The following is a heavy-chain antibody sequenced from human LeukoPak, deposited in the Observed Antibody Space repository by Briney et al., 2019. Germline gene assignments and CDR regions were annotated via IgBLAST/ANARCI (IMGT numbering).Heavy chain of an antibody. D-gene: IGHD5-24*01. CDR1: GGTFSSYA. Sequence: SVKVSCKASGGTFSSYAISWVRQAPGQGLEWMGGIIPIFGTANYAQKFQGRVTITTDESTSTAYMELSSLRSEDTAVYYCAHGNGYNRYNWFDPWGQGTLVTVSS. J-gene: IGHJ5*02. CDR3: AHGNGYNRYNWFDP. CDR2: IIPIFGTA. V-gene: IGHV1-69*05.